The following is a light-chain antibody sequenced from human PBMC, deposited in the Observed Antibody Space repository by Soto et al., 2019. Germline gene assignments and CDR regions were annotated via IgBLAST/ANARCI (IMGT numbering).Light chain of an antibody. CDR1: QDINNY. CDR2: DAS. CDR3: QQYDNLPLP. Sequence: DIQMTQSPSSLSASVGDRVTITCQASQDINNYLNWYQQKPGKAPKLLIYDASNLETGVPSRFSGSGSGTDFTFTISSLQPEDIATYYCQQYDNLPLPFGPGTKVDIK. V-gene: IGKV1-33*01. J-gene: IGKJ3*01.